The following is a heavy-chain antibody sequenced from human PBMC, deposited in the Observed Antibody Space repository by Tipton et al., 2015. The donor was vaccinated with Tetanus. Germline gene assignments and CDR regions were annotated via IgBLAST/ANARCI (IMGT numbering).Heavy chain of an antibody. Sequence: QLVQSGAEVKKPGASVKVSCKASGYTFTGYYIYWVRQAPGQGLEWMGWIDPNSGGTVYAQKFQGRVTMTRDTSISTAYMELRSLRSDDTAVYYCARLSSDYYFFDYWGPGTLVTVSS. CDR3: ARLSSDYYFFDY. CDR1: GYTFTGYY. D-gene: IGHD3-22*01. V-gene: IGHV1-2*02. J-gene: IGHJ4*02. CDR2: IDPNSGGT.